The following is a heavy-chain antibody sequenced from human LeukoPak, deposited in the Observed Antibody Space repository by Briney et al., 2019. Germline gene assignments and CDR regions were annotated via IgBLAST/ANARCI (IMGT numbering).Heavy chain of an antibody. CDR2: IKQDGSEK. CDR1: GFTFSSYW. D-gene: IGHD5-18*01. Sequence: GGSLRLSCAASGFTFSSYWMSWVRQAPGKGLEWVANIKQDGSEKYYVDSVKGRFTISRDNAKNSLYLQMNSLRAEDTAVYYCAKSIQLWFWNDAFDIWGQGTMVTVSS. V-gene: IGHV3-7*03. J-gene: IGHJ3*02. CDR3: AKSIQLWFWNDAFDI.